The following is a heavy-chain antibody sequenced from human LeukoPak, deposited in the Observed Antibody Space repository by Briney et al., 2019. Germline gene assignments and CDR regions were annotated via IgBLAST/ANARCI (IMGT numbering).Heavy chain of an antibody. CDR3: ARVSLDFYDRSGYYHFDY. Sequence: PSETLSLTCTVTGGSMNTYYWSWIRQPPGKGLEWIGYIYYSGSTSYSPSLKSRVTMSVDTSKNQFSLNLRSVTAADTAVYYCARVSLDFYDRSGYYHFDYWGQGTLATVSS. V-gene: IGHV4-59*01. CDR2: IYYSGST. CDR1: GGSMNTYY. D-gene: IGHD3-22*01. J-gene: IGHJ4*02.